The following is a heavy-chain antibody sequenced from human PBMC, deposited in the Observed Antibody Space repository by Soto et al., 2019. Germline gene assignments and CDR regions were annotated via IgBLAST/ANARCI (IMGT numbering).Heavy chain of an antibody. Sequence: EVQLVESGGGLVQPGGSLRLSCAASGFTFSSYWMSWVRQAPGKGLERVANIKQDGSEKYYVDSVKGRFTISRDNAKNSLYLQMNSLRAEDTAVYYCATRGRYCRSTSCSAVDYWGQGTLVTVSS. V-gene: IGHV3-7*03. CDR3: ATRGRYCRSTSCSAVDY. CDR2: IKQDGSEK. J-gene: IGHJ4*02. CDR1: GFTFSSYW. D-gene: IGHD2-2*01.